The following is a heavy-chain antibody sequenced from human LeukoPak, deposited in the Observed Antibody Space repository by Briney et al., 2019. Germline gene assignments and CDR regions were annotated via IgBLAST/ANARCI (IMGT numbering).Heavy chain of an antibody. CDR3: ARDADNGYEYHDYFDP. D-gene: IGHD5-12*01. J-gene: IGHJ5*02. CDR2: INTNSGDT. Sequence: APVKASCKPSGYTFTHYYVHWVRQAPGQRLEWMGCINTNSGDTKYAQKFQGRVTMTRDTSINTAYMELGRLRSDDTAVYYCARDADNGYEYHDYFDPWGQGSLVTVSS. V-gene: IGHV1-2*02. CDR1: GYTFTHYY.